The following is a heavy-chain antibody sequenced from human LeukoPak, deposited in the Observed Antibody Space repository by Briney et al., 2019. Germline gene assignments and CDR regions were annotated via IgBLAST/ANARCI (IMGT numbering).Heavy chain of an antibody. D-gene: IGHD4-17*01. CDR3: ARGRGTTVTTRAFDI. CDR2: IYYSGST. V-gene: IGHV4-39*01. CDR1: GGSISSSSYY. J-gene: IGHJ3*02. Sequence: SETLSLTCTVSGGSISSSSYYWGWIRQPPGKGLEWIGSIYYSGSTYYNPSLKSRVTMSVDTSKNQFSLKLSSVTAADTAVYYCARGRGTTVTTRAFDIWGQGTMVTVSS.